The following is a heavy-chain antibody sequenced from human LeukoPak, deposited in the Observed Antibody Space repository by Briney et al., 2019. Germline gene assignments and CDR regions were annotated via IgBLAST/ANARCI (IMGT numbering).Heavy chain of an antibody. CDR1: GGSISSYY. CDR2: IYYIGTT. J-gene: IGHJ5*02. V-gene: IGHV4-59*08. CDR3: VRHAVSAGGLTTSWFDP. Sequence: KPSETLSLTCTVSGGSISSYYWSWIRQPPGKGLEWIGYIYYIGTTNYNPSLKSRVTISVDTSKSQFSLKLSSVTAADTAVYYCVRHAVSAGGLTTSWFDPWGQGTLVTVSS. D-gene: IGHD6-13*01.